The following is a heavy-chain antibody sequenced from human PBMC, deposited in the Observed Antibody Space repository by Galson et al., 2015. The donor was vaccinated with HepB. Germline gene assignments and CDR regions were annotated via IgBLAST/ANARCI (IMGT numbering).Heavy chain of an antibody. J-gene: IGHJ4*02. CDR1: GFTFSDYY. CDR2: ITWSGDTT. Sequence: SLRLSCAASGFTFSDYYMSWVRQAPGKGLEWISIITWSGDTTYHTDSAKGRFTISRDNAKNSLSLQMNSLRVEYTAVYYCARDKSGSIDYWGQGSLVTVSS. V-gene: IGHV3-11*01. CDR3: ARDKSGSIDY. D-gene: IGHD3-10*01.